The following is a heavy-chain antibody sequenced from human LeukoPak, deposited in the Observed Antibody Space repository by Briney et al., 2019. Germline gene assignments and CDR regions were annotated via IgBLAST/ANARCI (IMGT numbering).Heavy chain of an antibody. V-gene: IGHV4-59*05. J-gene: IGHJ5*02. CDR2: IYYSGST. CDR3: ARLKNWFDP. D-gene: IGHD2-21*02. Sequence: NPSETLSLTCTVSGGSISSYYWSWIRQPAGKGLEWIGSIYYSGSTYYNPSLKSRVTISVDTSKNQFSLKLSSVTAADTAVYYCARLKNWFDPWGQGTLVTVSS. CDR1: GGSISSYY.